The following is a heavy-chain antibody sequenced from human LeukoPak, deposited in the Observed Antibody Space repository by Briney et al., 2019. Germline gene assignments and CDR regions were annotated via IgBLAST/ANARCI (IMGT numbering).Heavy chain of an antibody. CDR3: ARGVTSMVRGVIPLDY. V-gene: IGHV4-59*12. D-gene: IGHD3-10*01. Sequence: PSETLSLTCTVSGGSISSYYWSWIRQPPGKGLEWIGYIYYSGSTYYNPSLKSRVTISVDRSKNQFSLKLSSVTAADTAVYYCARGVTSMVRGVIPLDYWGQGTLVTVSS. CDR2: IYYSGST. CDR1: GGSISSYY. J-gene: IGHJ4*02.